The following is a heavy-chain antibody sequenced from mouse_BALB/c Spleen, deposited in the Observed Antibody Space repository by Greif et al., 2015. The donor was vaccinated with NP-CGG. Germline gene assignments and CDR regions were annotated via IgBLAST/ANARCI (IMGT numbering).Heavy chain of an antibody. J-gene: IGHJ3*01. CDR2: IHPGSGGT. CDR1: GYTFTDYE. D-gene: IGHD1-2*01. Sequence: VKLLESGAELVRPGASVKLSCKALGYTFTDYEMHWVKQTPVHGLEWIGAIHPGSGGTAYNQKFKGKATLTADKSSSTTYMEISSVTSKQSAVYYSTRGRREFLTSFTDWDQGTLVTVSA. V-gene: IGHV1-15*01. CDR3: TRGRREFLTSFTD.